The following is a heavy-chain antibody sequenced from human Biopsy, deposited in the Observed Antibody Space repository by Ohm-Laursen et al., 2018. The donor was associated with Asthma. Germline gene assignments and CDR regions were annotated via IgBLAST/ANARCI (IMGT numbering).Heavy chain of an antibody. Sequence: SETLSLTCSVSGGSVSSDKYYWSWIRQPPGKGLEWIAYTFYSGATNFNPALKSRVAQSIDTSKSQFSLRLNSLSAADTAVYYCARGTIVAGIDYWGRGTLVTVSS. CDR3: ARGTIVAGIDY. CDR2: TFYSGAT. V-gene: IGHV4-61*01. J-gene: IGHJ4*02. D-gene: IGHD5-12*01. CDR1: GGSVSSDKYY.